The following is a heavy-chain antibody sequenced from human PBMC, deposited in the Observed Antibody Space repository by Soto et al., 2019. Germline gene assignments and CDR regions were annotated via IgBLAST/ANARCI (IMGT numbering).Heavy chain of an antibody. J-gene: IGHJ6*02. Sequence: PSETLSLTCAVSGYSISSGYYWGWIRQPPGKGLEWIGSIYHSGSTYYNPSLKSRVTISVDTSKNQFSLKLSSVTAADTAVYYCARDLHHYGDSTEYGMDVWGQGTTVTVSS. CDR1: GYSISSGYY. D-gene: IGHD4-17*01. CDR2: IYHSGST. CDR3: ARDLHHYGDSTEYGMDV. V-gene: IGHV4-38-2*02.